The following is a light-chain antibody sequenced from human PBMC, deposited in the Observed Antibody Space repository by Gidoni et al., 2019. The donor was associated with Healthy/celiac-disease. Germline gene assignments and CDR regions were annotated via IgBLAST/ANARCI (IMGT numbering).Light chain of an antibody. J-gene: IGKJ1*01. CDR1: QSISSY. V-gene: IGKV1-39*01. CDR3: QQSYSTPQT. Sequence: DIQMTQSPSSLSASVGDRVHITCRASQSISSYLNWYQQKPGKAPKLLIYAASSLQSGVPSSFSGSGSGTDFTLTIRSLQPEDLATYYCQQSYSTPQTFGQGTKVEIK. CDR2: AAS.